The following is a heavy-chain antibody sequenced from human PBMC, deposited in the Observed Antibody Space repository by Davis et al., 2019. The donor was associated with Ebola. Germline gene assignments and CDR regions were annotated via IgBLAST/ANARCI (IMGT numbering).Heavy chain of an antibody. CDR1: GFTLTNYA. V-gene: IGHV1-3*01. Sequence: ASVKVSCKASGFTLTNYAIHWVRQAPGQRLEWMGWVHGGNGNTKYSQRFQGRVTITADKSTSTAYMELSSLRSEDTAVYYCARDLGGAPDYWGQGTLVTVSS. J-gene: IGHJ4*02. CDR3: ARDLGGAPDY. D-gene: IGHD1-26*01. CDR2: VHGGNGNT.